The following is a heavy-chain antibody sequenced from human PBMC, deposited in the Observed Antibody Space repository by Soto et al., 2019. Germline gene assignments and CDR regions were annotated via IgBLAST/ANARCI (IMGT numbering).Heavy chain of an antibody. J-gene: IGHJ5*02. D-gene: IGHD6-19*01. CDR3: ARQGYSSKEFDP. CDR2: MFYSGST. V-gene: IGHV4-39*01. Sequence: SETLSLTCTVSGGSISSSSYYWGWIRQPPGKGLEWIGSMFYSGSTSNNPSLKSRVTISADTSRNQFSLKLSSVTAADTAVYYCARQGYSSKEFDPWGQGTLVTVSS. CDR1: GGSISSSSYY.